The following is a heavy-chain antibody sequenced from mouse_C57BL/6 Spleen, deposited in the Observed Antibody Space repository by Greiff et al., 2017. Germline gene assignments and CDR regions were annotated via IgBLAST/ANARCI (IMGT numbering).Heavy chain of an antibody. V-gene: IGHV1-20*01. CDR2: INPYNGDT. J-gene: IGHJ3*01. CDR1: GYSFTGYF. Sequence: EVKLQESGPELVKPGDSVKISCKASGYSFTGYFMNWVMQSHGKSLEWIGRINPYNGDTFYNQKFKGKATLTVDKSSSTAHMELRSLTSEDSAVYYCAREGLYDGYPAWFAYWGQGTLVTVSA. D-gene: IGHD2-3*01. CDR3: AREGLYDGYPAWFAY.